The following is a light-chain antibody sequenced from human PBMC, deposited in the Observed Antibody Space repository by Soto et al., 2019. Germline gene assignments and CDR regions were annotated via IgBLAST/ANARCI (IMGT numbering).Light chain of an antibody. CDR1: QSISSY. CDR3: QQRYSTLFS. Sequence: DIQMTQSPSSLSASVGDRVTITCRASQSISSYLNWYQQKPGKAPKLLIYAASSLQRGVPSRFSGSGSGTDFTIPISSLQPQDFATYYCQQRYSTLFSFGPGNKVDI. V-gene: IGKV1-39*01. J-gene: IGKJ3*01. CDR2: AAS.